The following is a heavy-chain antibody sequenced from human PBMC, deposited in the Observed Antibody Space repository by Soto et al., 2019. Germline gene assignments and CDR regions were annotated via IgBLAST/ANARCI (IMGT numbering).Heavy chain of an antibody. CDR3: ASLVGRSSFDS. D-gene: IGHD3-10*01. CDR2: ISSSGGHT. CDR1: GFIFSDYS. Sequence: EVSLVESGGGLVKPGGSLRLSCVASGFIFSDYSMNWVRQAPGKGLEWVAAISSSGGHTFYADSVKGRFTISRDNPKSSVFLQMISLGAEDTAVYWCASLVGRSSFDSWGQGTLVTVSS. V-gene: IGHV3-21*06. J-gene: IGHJ4*02.